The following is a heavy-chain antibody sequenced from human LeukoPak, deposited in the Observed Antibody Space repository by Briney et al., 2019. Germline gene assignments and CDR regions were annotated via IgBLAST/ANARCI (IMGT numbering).Heavy chain of an antibody. Sequence: PGGSLRLSCAASGFSFSTYWMSWVRQAPGKGLEWVANIKEDGNEKHYVGSVKGRFSISRDNAKNSIYLQMNSLRVEDTAVYYCARDRRSSSWKRPFDYWGQGTLVTVSS. D-gene: IGHD6-13*01. CDR1: GFSFSTYW. CDR3: ARDRRSSSWKRPFDY. V-gene: IGHV3-7*01. CDR2: IKEDGNEK. J-gene: IGHJ4*02.